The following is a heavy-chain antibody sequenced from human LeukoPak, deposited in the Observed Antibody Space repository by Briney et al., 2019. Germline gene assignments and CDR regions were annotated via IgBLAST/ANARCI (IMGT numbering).Heavy chain of an antibody. CDR1: GFTFSTYA. CDR3: VKVYYYMDV. Sequence: QSGGSLRLSCAAPGFTFSTYARSWVRQAPGKGLEGVSSISASGGSTYYADSVKGRFTISRDNSKNTLYLQMNSLRAEDTAVYYCVKVYYYMDVWGKGTTVTVS. V-gene: IGHV3-23*01. J-gene: IGHJ6*03. CDR2: ISASGGST.